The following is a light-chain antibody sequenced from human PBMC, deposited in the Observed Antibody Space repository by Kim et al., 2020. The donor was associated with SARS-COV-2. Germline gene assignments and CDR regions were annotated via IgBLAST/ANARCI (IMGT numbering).Light chain of an antibody. CDR1: QSVSSSY. CDR2: GAS. V-gene: IGKV3-20*01. J-gene: IGKJ4*01. CDR3: QQYGTSPLT. Sequence: EIVLTQSPGTLSLSPGERATLSCRTSQSVSSSYLAWYQQTPGQAPRLLIYGASRRATGIPDRFSGSGSGTDFTLTISRLEPEDFAVYYCQQYGTSPLTFGGGTKVDIK.